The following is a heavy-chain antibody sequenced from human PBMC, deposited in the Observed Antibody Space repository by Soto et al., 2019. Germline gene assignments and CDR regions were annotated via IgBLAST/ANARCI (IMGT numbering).Heavy chain of an antibody. J-gene: IGHJ6*02. CDR1: GFTFSNAW. Sequence: PGGSLRLSCAASGFTFSNAWMNWVRQAPGKGPEWVGRIKSKTDGGTTDYAAPVKGRFTISRDDSKNTLYLQMNSLKTEDTAVYYCTTEWVGSSSWLDKYYYYHYGMDVWGQGTTVTVSS. CDR2: IKSKTDGGTT. D-gene: IGHD6-13*01. CDR3: TTEWVGSSSWLDKYYYYHYGMDV. V-gene: IGHV3-15*07.